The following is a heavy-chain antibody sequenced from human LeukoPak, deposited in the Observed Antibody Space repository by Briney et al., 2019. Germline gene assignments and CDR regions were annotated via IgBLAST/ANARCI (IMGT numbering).Heavy chain of an antibody. CDR1: GFTFSSYA. J-gene: IGHJ4*02. CDR3: ARNRYCSGGSCSGLFDY. CDR2: ISGSGDST. V-gene: IGHV3-23*01. Sequence: PGGSLRLSCAASGFTFSSYAMSWVRQAPGKGLEWVSGISGSGDSTYYADSVKGRFTISRDNSQNTLYLQMNSLRAEDTAVYYCARNRYCSGGSCSGLFDYWGQGTLVTVSS. D-gene: IGHD2-15*01.